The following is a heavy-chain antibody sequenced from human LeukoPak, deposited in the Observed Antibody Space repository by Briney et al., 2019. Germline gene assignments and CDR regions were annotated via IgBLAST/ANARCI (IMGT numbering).Heavy chain of an antibody. CDR3: VKDYYDSSGNY. D-gene: IGHD3-22*01. J-gene: IGHJ4*02. Sequence: PGGSLRLSCSASGFTFNSYPVHWVRQAPGKGLEYVSGISRNGGSTYYADSVKGRFTISRDNSKNTLYLQMSSLRAEDTAVYYCVKDYYDSSGNYWGQGTLVTVSS. V-gene: IGHV3-64D*06. CDR1: GFTFNSYP. CDR2: ISRNGGST.